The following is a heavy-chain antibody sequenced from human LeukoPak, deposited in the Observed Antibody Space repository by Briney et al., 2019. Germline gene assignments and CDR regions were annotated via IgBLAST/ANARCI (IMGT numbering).Heavy chain of an antibody. CDR1: GFTLSTYA. J-gene: IGHJ4*02. D-gene: IGHD2-21*02. CDR3: AGPGGDYHLGTDY. Sequence: QPGGCLRLSCAASGFTLSTYAMHWVRQAPGKGLEWVALISSDGNNKYYADSVKGRFTISRDNSKNTLYLQMSSLRVEDTAVYYCAGPGGDYHLGTDYWGQGTLVTVSS. CDR2: ISSDGNNK. V-gene: IGHV3-30-3*01.